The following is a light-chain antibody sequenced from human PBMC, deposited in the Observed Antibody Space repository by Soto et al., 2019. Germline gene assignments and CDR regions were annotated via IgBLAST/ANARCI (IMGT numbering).Light chain of an antibody. CDR2: GAS. CDR1: QSISNS. V-gene: IGKV3-15*01. Sequence: EIVRTQSPASLSVSPGETATLSCRASQSISNSLAWYQQKPGQAPSLLIYGASTRATGIPARFSGSVSGTEFTLTISSMQSEDSALYYCQQYNNWPPRTFGQGTKLEIK. J-gene: IGKJ2*01. CDR3: QQYNNWPPRT.